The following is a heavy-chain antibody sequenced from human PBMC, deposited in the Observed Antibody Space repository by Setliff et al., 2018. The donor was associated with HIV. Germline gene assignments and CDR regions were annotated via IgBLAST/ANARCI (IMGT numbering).Heavy chain of an antibody. CDR2: INTNTGNP. J-gene: IGHJ2*01. Sequence: ASVKVSCKASGYSFADYAMNWVRQAPRQGLGWMGYINTNTGNPTYAQGFTGRFVFSFDTSVTTAYLQITGLRTEDTAVYFCARGGTHYDFWSGYRLGYFDLWGRGTLVTVSS. D-gene: IGHD3-3*01. CDR1: GYSFADYA. V-gene: IGHV7-4-1*02. CDR3: ARGGTHYDFWSGYRLGYFDL.